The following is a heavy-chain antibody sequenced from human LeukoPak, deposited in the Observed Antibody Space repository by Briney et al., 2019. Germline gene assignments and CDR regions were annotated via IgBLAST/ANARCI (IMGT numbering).Heavy chain of an antibody. Sequence: GGSLRLSCAASGFTFSSYAMSWARQAPGKGLEWVSVISGSGGSTYYADSVKGRFTISRDNFKNTLYLQMNSLRAEDTAVYYCTSADYGAYDYWGQGTLVTVSS. CDR2: ISGSGGST. D-gene: IGHD4-17*01. CDR3: TSADYGAYDY. J-gene: IGHJ4*02. V-gene: IGHV3-23*01. CDR1: GFTFSSYA.